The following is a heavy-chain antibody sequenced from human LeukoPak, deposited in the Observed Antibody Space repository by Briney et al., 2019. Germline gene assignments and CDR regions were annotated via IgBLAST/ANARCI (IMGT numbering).Heavy chain of an antibody. D-gene: IGHD2-15*01. V-gene: IGHV4-34*01. J-gene: IGHJ4*02. Sequence: PSETLSLTCAVYGGSFSGYYWSWIRQPPGKGLEWIGEINHSGSTNYNPSLKSRVTISVDTSKNQFSLKLSSVTAADTAVYYCARECSGGSCSPPPFDYWGQGTLVTVSS. CDR1: GGSFSGYY. CDR3: ARECSGGSCSPPPFDY. CDR2: INHSGST.